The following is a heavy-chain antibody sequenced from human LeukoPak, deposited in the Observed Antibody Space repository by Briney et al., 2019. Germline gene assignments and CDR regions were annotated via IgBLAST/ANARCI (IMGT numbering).Heavy chain of an antibody. CDR3: ARLMDYYYSYMDV. V-gene: IGHV4-39*01. Sequence: SETLSLTCTVSGGSISSSYYWGWIRQPPGKGLEWIGSISYSGSTYYNPSLKSRVTISVDTSKNQFSLKLSSVTAADTAVYYCARLMDYYYSYMDVWGKGTTVTLSS. CDR1: GGSISSSYY. D-gene: IGHD3-10*01. CDR2: ISYSGST. J-gene: IGHJ6*03.